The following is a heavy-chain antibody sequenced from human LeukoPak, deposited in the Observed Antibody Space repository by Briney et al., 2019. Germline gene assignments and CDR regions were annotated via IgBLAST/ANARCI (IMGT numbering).Heavy chain of an antibody. CDR3: ARDGYSNYEGDY. J-gene: IGHJ4*02. V-gene: IGHV3-53*01. Sequence: GGSLRLSCAASGFTVSSNYMSWVRQAPGKELEWVSVIYSGGSTYYADSVTGRFTISRDNSKNTLYLQMNSLRAEDTAVYYCARDGYSNYEGDYWGQGTLVTVSS. CDR1: GFTVSSNY. D-gene: IGHD4-11*01. CDR2: IYSGGST.